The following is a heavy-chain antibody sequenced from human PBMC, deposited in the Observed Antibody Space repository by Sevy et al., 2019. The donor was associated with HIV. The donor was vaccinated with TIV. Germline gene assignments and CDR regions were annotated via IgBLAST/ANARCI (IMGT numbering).Heavy chain of an antibody. D-gene: IGHD4-17*01. J-gene: IGHJ4*02. CDR2: IWFDESNT. CDR3: ARDLEFYDYGDYGPAFMPDY. V-gene: IGHV3-33*01. Sequence: GGSLRLSCAASGFTFSTYGMHWVCQAPGKGLEWVAVIWFDESNTYYADSVKGRFTISRDIAKNTLHLQMNSLRAEDTAVYYCARDLEFYDYGDYGPAFMPDYWGQGTLVTVSS. CDR1: GFTFSTYG.